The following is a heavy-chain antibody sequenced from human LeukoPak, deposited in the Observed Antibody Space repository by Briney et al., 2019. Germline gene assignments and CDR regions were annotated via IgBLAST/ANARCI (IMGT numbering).Heavy chain of an antibody. CDR2: INHSGST. CDR3: ARGPNGLLWFGEFGKIFDY. CDR1: GGSITIGSYY. D-gene: IGHD3-10*01. Sequence: SETLSLTCTVSGGSITIGSYYWGWIRQPPGKGLEWIGEINHSGSTNYNPSLKSRVTISVDTSKNQFSLKLSSVTAADTAVYYCARGPNGLLWFGEFGKIFDYWGQGTLVTVSS. V-gene: IGHV4-39*07. J-gene: IGHJ4*02.